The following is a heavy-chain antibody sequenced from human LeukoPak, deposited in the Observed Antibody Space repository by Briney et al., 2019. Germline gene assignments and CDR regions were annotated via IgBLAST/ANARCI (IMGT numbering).Heavy chain of an antibody. V-gene: IGHV4-34*01. J-gene: IGHJ6*03. Sequence: PSETLSLTCAVYGGSFSGYYWSWIRQPPGKGLEWIGETNHSGSTNYNPSLKSRVTISVDTSKNQFSLKLSSVTAADTAVYYCARGRYYYDSSGYFRYYYYYMDVWGKGTTVTVSS. D-gene: IGHD3-22*01. CDR1: GGSFSGYY. CDR3: ARGRYYYDSSGYFRYYYYYMDV. CDR2: TNHSGST.